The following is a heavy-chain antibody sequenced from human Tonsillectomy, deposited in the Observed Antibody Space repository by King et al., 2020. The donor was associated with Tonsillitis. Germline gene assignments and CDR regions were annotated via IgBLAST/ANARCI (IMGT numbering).Heavy chain of an antibody. CDR2: ISSDSNHI. J-gene: IGHJ4*02. CDR1: GFAFSSFT. V-gene: IGHV3-21*01. CDR3: AKTPGNYYYYLDY. Sequence: VQLVESGGGLVKPGGSLRLSCAASGFAFSSFTMNWVRQAPGKGLEWVSSISSDSNHIYYPDSVKGRFTISRDNAKNSLYLQMNSLRAEDTAMYYCAKTPGNYYYYLDYWGQGTLVTASS. D-gene: IGHD3-22*01.